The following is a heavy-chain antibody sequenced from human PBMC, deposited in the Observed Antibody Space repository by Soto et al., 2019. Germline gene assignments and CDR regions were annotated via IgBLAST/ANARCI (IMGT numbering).Heavy chain of an antibody. CDR2: ISSSGSTI. V-gene: IGHV3-48*03. CDR3: ARDQILECLLYGAFDS. D-gene: IGHD3-3*01. J-gene: IGHJ3*02. Sequence: PGGSLRLSCAASGFTFSSYEINWVRQAPWKGLEWVSYISSSGSTIYYADSVKGRFTISRDNAKNSLYLQMNSLRAEDTAVYYCARDQILECLLYGAFDSWGQGTILAVSS. CDR1: GFTFSSYE.